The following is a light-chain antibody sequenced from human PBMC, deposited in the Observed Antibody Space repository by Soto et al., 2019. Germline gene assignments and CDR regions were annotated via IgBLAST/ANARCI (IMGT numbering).Light chain of an antibody. J-gene: IGLJ2*01. CDR2: EGS. CDR3: CSYAGSSAPVV. CDR1: SSDGGSYNL. Sequence: QSALTQPASVSGSPGQSITISCTGISSDGGSYNLVSWYQQHPDKAPKLMIYEGSKRPSGVSNRFSGSKSGNTASLTISGLQTEDEADYYCCSYAGSSAPVVFGGGTKLDRP. V-gene: IGLV2-23*01.